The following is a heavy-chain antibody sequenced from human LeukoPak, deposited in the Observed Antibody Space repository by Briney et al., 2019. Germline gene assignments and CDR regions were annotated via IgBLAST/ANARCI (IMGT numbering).Heavy chain of an antibody. Sequence: PSETLSLTCTVSGGSIGSSSYYWGWIRQPPGKGLEWIGSIFYSGSTYYNPSLKSRVTISVDTSKNQFSLKLSSVTAADTAVYYCTRPPPGGGYTTQKSDDYWGQGTLVTVSS. J-gene: IGHJ4*02. V-gene: IGHV4-39*01. CDR3: TRPPPGGGYTTQKSDDY. CDR2: IFYSGST. CDR1: GGSIGSSSYY. D-gene: IGHD5-12*01.